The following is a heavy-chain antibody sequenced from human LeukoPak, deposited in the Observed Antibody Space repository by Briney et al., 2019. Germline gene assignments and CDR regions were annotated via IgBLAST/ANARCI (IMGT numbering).Heavy chain of an antibody. CDR3: AKEGLGYCSSNSCSSFDY. D-gene: IGHD2-2*01. CDR1: GFTFSSYA. J-gene: IGHJ4*02. V-gene: IGHV3-23*01. Sequence: GGSLRLSCAASGFTFSSYAMSWVRQAPGKGLEWVSAISGSGGSTYYADSVKGRFTISRDNSKNTLYLQMNSLRAEDTAVYYCAKEGLGYCSSNSCSSFDYWGQGTLVTVSS. CDR2: ISGSGGST.